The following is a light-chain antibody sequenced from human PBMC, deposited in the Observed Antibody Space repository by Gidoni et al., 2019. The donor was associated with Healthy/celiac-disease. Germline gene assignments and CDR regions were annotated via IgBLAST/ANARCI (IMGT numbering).Light chain of an antibody. CDR2: AAS. CDR3: QQSYSTPLT. Sequence: PSSLSASVGDRVTITCRASQSISSYLNWYQQKPGKAPKLLIYAASSLQSGVPSRFSGSGSGTDFTLTISSLQPEDFATYYCQQSYSTPLTFGGGTKVEIK. V-gene: IGKV1-39*01. J-gene: IGKJ4*01. CDR1: QSISSY.